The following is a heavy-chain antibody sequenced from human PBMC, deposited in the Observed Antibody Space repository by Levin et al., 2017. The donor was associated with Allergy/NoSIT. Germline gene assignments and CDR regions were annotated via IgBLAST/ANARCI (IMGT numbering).Heavy chain of an antibody. CDR3: ARDGIMTTVTSLCFDY. CDR1: GFTFSSYA. D-gene: IGHD4-17*01. J-gene: IGHJ4*02. Sequence: GGSLRLSCAASGFTFSSYAMHWVRQAPGKGLEWVAVISYDGSNKYYADSVKGRFTISRDNSKNTLYLQMNSLRAEDTAVYYCARDGIMTTVTSLCFDYWGQGTLVTVSS. CDR2: ISYDGSNK. V-gene: IGHV3-30*04.